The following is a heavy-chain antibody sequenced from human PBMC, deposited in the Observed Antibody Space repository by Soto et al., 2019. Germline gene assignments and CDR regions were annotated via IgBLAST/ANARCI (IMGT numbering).Heavy chain of an antibody. V-gene: IGHV4-38-2*01. CDR1: GYSISLGYY. D-gene: IGHD3-3*02. J-gene: IGHJ4*02. CDR3: ARVKLAGRVGFDY. Sequence: SETLSLTCAVSGYSISLGYYWGWIRQPPGKGLEWIGSIYHSGNTYYNPSLKSRVSISLDTSKNHFSLELTSVTAADTAVYYCARVKLAGRVGFDYWGLGTLVTVSS. CDR2: IYHSGNT.